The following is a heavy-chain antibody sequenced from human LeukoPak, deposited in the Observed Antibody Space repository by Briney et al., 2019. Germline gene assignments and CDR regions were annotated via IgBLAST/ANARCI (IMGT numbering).Heavy chain of an antibody. Sequence: PGGSLRLSCAASGFIFSTYSMSWVRQAPGKGLEWVSYISGSSDAIYYADSVKGRFTISRDNAKNLLYLQMNSLRDEDTAVYYCARYFGDPQGMDVWGQGTRSPSP. J-gene: IGHJ6*02. CDR1: GFIFSTYS. D-gene: IGHD3-10*01. V-gene: IGHV3-48*02. CDR2: ISGSSDAI. CDR3: ARYFGDPQGMDV.